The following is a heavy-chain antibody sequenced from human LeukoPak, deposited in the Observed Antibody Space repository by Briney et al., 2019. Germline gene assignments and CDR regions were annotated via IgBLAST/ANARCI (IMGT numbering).Heavy chain of an antibody. CDR3: AHYYDSSGYLGY. CDR1: GFTFSRYA. Sequence: GGSLRLSCAASGFTFSRYALHWVRQAPGKGLQWVALMSNDGGNKYHADSVKGRFTISRDNSNNTLYLQMNSLRAEDTAVYYCAHYYDSSGYLGYWGQGTLVTVSS. V-gene: IGHV3-30-3*01. D-gene: IGHD3-22*01. CDR2: MSNDGGNK. J-gene: IGHJ4*02.